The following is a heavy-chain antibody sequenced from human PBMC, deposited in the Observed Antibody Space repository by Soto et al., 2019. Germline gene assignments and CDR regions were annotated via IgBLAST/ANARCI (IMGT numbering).Heavy chain of an antibody. CDR3: AKKYYFGSGSYVFYFDY. J-gene: IGHJ4*02. CDR1: GFTFSNYA. D-gene: IGHD3-10*01. V-gene: IGHV3-23*01. CDR2: MSGTAGNT. Sequence: EVQLLESGGGSVQPGGSLRLSCAASGFTFSNYAMTWVRQAPGKGLEWVSTMSGTAGNTYYADSVKGRFTISRDKSKNTRYLQMNSLRAEDTAVYYCAKKYYFGSGSYVFYFDYWGQGTRVTVSS.